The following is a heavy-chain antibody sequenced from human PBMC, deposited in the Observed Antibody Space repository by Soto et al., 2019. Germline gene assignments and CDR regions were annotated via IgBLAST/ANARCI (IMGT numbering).Heavy chain of an antibody. J-gene: IGHJ4*02. V-gene: IGHV3-74*01. D-gene: IGHD6-19*01. Sequence: PGGSLRLSCAASGFAFSRFPMHWVRQAPGKGLVWVSRIDPDGSDTTYADSVKGRFTISRDNAKNIVYLQMNSLRAEDTAVYYCAKGYSSGPYYFDYWGQGTLVTVSS. CDR2: IDPDGSDT. CDR1: GFAFSRFP. CDR3: AKGYSSGPYYFDY.